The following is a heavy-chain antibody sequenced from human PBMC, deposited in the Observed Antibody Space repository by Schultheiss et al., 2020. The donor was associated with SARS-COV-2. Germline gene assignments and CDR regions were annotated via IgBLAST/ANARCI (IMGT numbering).Heavy chain of an antibody. CDR2: ISSNGGST. D-gene: IGHD2/OR15-2a*01. J-gene: IGHJ4*02. CDR1: GFTFSSYA. CDR3: ARLYDYGDS. V-gene: IGHV3-64D*06. Sequence: GESLKISCSASGFTFSSYAMHWVRQAPGKGLEYVSAISSNGGSTYYADSVKGRFTISRDNSKNTLYLQMSSLRAEDTAVYYCARLYDYGDSWGQGTLVTVSS.